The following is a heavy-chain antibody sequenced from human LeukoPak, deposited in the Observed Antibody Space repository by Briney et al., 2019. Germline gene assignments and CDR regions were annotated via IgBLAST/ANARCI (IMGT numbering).Heavy chain of an antibody. V-gene: IGHV3-23*01. J-gene: IGHJ4*02. Sequence: GGSLRLSCAASGFTFSSYAMSWVRQAPGKWLERVSAISGSGGSTYYADSVKARFTISRDNSKNPLYLQMNSLRAEDTAVYYCAKDPSKRLAASYYFDYWGQGTLVTVSS. CDR1: GFTFSSYA. D-gene: IGHD6-25*01. CDR3: AKDPSKRLAASYYFDY. CDR2: ISGSGGST.